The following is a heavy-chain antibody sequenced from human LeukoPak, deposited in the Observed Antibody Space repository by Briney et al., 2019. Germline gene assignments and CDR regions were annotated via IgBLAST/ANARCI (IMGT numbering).Heavy chain of an antibody. J-gene: IGHJ6*02. CDR1: GFTFSSYW. V-gene: IGHV3-7*01. D-gene: IGHD6-13*01. Sequence: PGGSLRLSCAASGFTFSSYWMSWVRQAPGKGLEGVANIKQDGSEKYYVDSVKGRFTISRDNAKNSLYLQMNSLRAEDTAVYYCARDRGSSSWYYDYYYYYGMDVWGQGTTVTVSS. CDR2: IKQDGSEK. CDR3: ARDRGSSSWYYDYYYYYGMDV.